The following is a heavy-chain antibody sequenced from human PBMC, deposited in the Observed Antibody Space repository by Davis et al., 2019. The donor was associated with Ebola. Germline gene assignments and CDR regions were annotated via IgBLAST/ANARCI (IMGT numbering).Heavy chain of an antibody. J-gene: IGHJ4*02. V-gene: IGHV3-9*01. CDR1: GFTFDDYA. CDR3: AKDPYIIGTGYHFDY. CDR2: ISWNGDYV. D-gene: IGHD1-7*01. Sequence: PGGSLRLSCTVSGFTFDDYAMHWVRQVPGKGLEWVSTISWNGDYVDYADSVKGRFIIPRDNAKSSLYLQMNSLRPDDTALYYCAKDPYIIGTGYHFDYWGQGTLVSVSS.